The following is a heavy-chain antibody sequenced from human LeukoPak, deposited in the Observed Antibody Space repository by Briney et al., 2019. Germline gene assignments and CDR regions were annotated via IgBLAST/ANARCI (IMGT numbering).Heavy chain of an antibody. CDR3: ALGGGLVEGFR. J-gene: IGHJ4*02. D-gene: IGHD6-25*01. CDR2: LYYSGST. V-gene: IGHV4-39*07. CDR1: GGSISSSNYY. Sequence: SETLSLTCTVSGGSISSSNYYWGWIRQPPGKGLEWIGSLYYSGSTYYNPSLKSRVTISVDTSKNQFSLKLSSVTAADTAVYYCALGGGLVEGFRWGQGTLVTVSS.